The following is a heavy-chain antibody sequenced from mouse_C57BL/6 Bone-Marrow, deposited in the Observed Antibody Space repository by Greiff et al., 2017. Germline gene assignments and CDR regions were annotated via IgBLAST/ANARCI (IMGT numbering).Heavy chain of an antibody. CDR1: GYSFTDYN. CDR2: INPNYGTT. J-gene: IGHJ4*01. CDR3: ARGDDYDYAMDY. D-gene: IGHD2-4*01. Sequence: VQLKESGPELVKPGASVKISCKASGYSFTDYNMNWVKQSNGKSLEWIGVINPNYGTTSYNQKFKDKATLTVDQSSSTAYMQLNSLTSEDSAVYYCARGDDYDYAMDYWGQGTSVTVSS. V-gene: IGHV1-39*01.